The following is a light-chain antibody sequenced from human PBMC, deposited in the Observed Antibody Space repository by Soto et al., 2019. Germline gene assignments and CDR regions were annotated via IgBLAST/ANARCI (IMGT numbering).Light chain of an antibody. J-gene: IGKJ1*01. CDR3: QQCYMGWT. CDR2: AAS. CDR1: QDISTW. Sequence: DIQMTQSPSSVSASVGDRVTITCRASQDISTWVAWYQQKPGKAPKLLISAASTLESGVPSRFSGTGSGTEFTFSITSLQPEDFGTYYCQQCYMGWTFGQGTKVDFK. V-gene: IGKV1-12*01.